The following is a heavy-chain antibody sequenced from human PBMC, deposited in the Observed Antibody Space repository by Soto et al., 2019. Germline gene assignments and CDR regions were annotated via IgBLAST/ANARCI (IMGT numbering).Heavy chain of an antibody. J-gene: IGHJ4*02. V-gene: IGHV4-31*03. CDR1: CGSISSGGYY. CDR2: IYYSGST. CDR3: ARDLVTGTTSYFDY. Sequence: SETLSLTCTVSCGSISSGGYYWSWIRQHPGKGLEWIGYIYYSGSTYYNPSLKSRVTISVDTSKNQFSLKLSSVTAADTAVYYCARDLVTGTTSYFDYWGQGTLVTVSS. D-gene: IGHD1-7*01.